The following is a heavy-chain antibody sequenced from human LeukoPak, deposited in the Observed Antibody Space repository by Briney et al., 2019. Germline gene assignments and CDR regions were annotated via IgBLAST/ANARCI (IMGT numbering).Heavy chain of an antibody. CDR2: ITASGTAM. V-gene: IGHV3-48*02. CDR3: ASSGSYRFDY. J-gene: IGHJ4*02. D-gene: IGHD1-26*01. Sequence: GGSLRLSCVASGFTFSSYAMNWVRQAPGKGLEWVSHITASGTAMFYADSVKGRFTISRDNAKNSLYLQMNSLRDEDTAVYYCASSGSYRFDYWGQGTLVTVSS. CDR1: GFTFSSYA.